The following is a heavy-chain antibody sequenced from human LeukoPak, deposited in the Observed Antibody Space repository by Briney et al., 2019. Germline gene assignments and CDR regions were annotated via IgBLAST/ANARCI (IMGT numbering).Heavy chain of an antibody. V-gene: IGHV4-59*11. CDR3: ARIDSSGWYYFDY. D-gene: IGHD6-19*01. CDR2: IYYSGST. CDR1: GGSISSHY. J-gene: IGHJ4*02. Sequence: PSETLSLTCTVSGGSISSHYWSWIRQPPGKGLEWIGYIYYSGSTNYNPSLKSRVTISVDTSKNQFSLKLSSVTAADTAVYYCARIDSSGWYYFDYWGQGTLVTVSS.